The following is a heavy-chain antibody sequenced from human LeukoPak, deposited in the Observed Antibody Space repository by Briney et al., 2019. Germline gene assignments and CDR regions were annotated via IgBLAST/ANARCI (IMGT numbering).Heavy chain of an antibody. D-gene: IGHD1-26*01. J-gene: IGHJ4*02. Sequence: GESLKISCKGSAYRFANYWIGWVRQMPGKGLEWMGIIYPGDSDTRYSPSFEGHVTISAEKSTSTAYLQWSSLKASDSALYYCARLAGSYPGSPFDYWGQGTLVTVSS. V-gene: IGHV5-51*01. CDR3: ARLAGSYPGSPFDY. CDR1: AYRFANYW. CDR2: IYPGDSDT.